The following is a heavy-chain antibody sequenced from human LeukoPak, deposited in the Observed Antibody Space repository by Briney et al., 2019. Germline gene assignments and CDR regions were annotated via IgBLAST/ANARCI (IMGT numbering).Heavy chain of an antibody. CDR2: IRHDGSNK. CDR3: ARRDIVVIVSASDY. J-gene: IGHJ4*02. CDR1: GFTFSSYA. V-gene: IGHV3-33*01. D-gene: IGHD2-2*01. Sequence: GGSLRLSCAASGFTFSSYAMHWVRQAPGKGLEWVAVIRHDGSNKYYADSVKGRFTMSRDNSKNTVFLQMNSLRVDDTAVYYCARRDIVVIVSASDYWGQGTLVTVSS.